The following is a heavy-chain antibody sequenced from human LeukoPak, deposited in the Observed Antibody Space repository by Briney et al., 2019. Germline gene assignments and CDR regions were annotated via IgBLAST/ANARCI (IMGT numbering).Heavy chain of an antibody. CDR1: GFTFSSNW. CDR2: INSDGSTT. CDR3: ANLAVVGPADH. Sequence: PGGSLRHTCAASGFTFSSNWIHWVRQGPGKGLVWVSRINSDGSTTTYADSVKGRFTISRDNAKNTLYLQMNSLRAEDTAVYYCANLAVVGPADHWGQRTLVTVSS. V-gene: IGHV3-74*01. D-gene: IGHD6-19*01. J-gene: IGHJ4*02.